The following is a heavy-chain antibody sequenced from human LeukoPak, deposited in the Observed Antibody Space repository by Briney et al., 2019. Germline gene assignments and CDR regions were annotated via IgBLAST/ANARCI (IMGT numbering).Heavy chain of an antibody. J-gene: IGHJ4*02. Sequence: SETLSLTCTVSGGSIRGSSYYWGWIRQPPGKGLEWIGIIYFSGSTYYNPSLKSRVTISVDTSKNQFSLKLSSVTAADTAVYYCARQYDYIWGSFYWGQGTLATVSS. V-gene: IGHV4-39*01. CDR3: ARQYDYIWGSFY. D-gene: IGHD3-16*01. CDR2: IYFSGST. CDR1: GGSIRGSSYY.